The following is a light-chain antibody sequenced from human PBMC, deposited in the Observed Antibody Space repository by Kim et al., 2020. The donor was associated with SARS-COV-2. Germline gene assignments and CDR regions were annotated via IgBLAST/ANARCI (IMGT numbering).Light chain of an antibody. J-gene: IGLJ1*01. CDR3: SSYAGSKYV. CDR2: EVS. CDR1: SSDVGGYNY. Sequence: PGPSVTMSCTGTSSDVGGYNYVSWYQQHPGKAPKLMIYEVSKRPSGVPDRFSGSKSGNTASLTVSGLQAEDEADYYCSSYAGSKYVFVTGTKVTVL. V-gene: IGLV2-8*01.